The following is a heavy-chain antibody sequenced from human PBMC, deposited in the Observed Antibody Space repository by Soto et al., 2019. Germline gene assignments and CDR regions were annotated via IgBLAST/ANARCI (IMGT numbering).Heavy chain of an antibody. CDR1: GGSVSSYHL. J-gene: IGHJ3*01. CDR2: ISRSGTT. Sequence: SETLSLTCGVSGGSVSSYHLWTWVRQAPGKGLEWIGEISRSGTTTYNTSLKSRLTMSLDKSENQFSLKLSSVTAADTAVYHCARDNSYSSGFFYGLDLWGQGKLVT. CDR3: ARDNSYSSGFFYGLDL. D-gene: IGHD3-22*01. V-gene: IGHV4-4*02.